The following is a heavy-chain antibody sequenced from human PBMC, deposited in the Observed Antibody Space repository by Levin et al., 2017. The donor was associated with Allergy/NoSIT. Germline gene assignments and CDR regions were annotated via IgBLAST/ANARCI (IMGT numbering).Heavy chain of an antibody. CDR1: GFTFRSSA. V-gene: IGHV3-23*01. Sequence: LSLPCAASGFTFRSSAMSWVRQAPGKGLEWVSTISGSGDSTYYADSVKGRFTISRDNSKNTLYLQMNSLRAEDTAVYYCAKRHTSGWYYFDYWGQGTLVTVSS. CDR3: AKRHTSGWYYFDY. CDR2: ISGSGDST. J-gene: IGHJ4*02. D-gene: IGHD6-19*01.